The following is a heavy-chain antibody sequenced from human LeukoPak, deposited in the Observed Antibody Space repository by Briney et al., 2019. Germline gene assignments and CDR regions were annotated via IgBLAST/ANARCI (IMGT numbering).Heavy chain of an antibody. Sequence: SEALSLTCAVYGGSFSGYYWSWIRQPPGKGLEWIGEINHSGSTNYNPSLKSRVTISVDTSKNQFSLKLSSVTAADTAVYYCAKAEIKLYNQRRYYFDYWGQGTLVTVSS. V-gene: IGHV4-34*01. J-gene: IGHJ4*02. CDR2: INHSGST. D-gene: IGHD3-16*02. CDR1: GGSFSGYY. CDR3: AKAEIKLYNQRRYYFDY.